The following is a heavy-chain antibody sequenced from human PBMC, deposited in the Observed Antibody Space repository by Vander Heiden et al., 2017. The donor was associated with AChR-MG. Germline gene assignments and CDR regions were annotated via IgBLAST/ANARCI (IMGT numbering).Heavy chain of an antibody. CDR3: ARDRDPYCSGGSCYEGYFDY. D-gene: IGHD2-15*01. CDR1: GGSISSGGYY. CDR2: IYYSGST. J-gene: IGHJ4*02. Sequence: QVQLQESGPGLVKPSQTLSLTCTVSGGSISSGGYYWSWIRQHPGKGLEWIGYIYYSGSTYYNPSLKSRVTISVDTSKNQFSLKLSSVTAADTAVYYCARDRDPYCSGGSCYEGYFDYWGQGTLVTVSS. V-gene: IGHV4-31*03.